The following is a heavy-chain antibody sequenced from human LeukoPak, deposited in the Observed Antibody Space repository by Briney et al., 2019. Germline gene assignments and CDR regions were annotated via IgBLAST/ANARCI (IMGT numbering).Heavy chain of an antibody. D-gene: IGHD2-15*01. V-gene: IGHV3-43*02. J-gene: IGHJ3*02. CDR2: INEDGGKT. CDR1: GFSFDAYP. CDR3: VKEIDTLGTNAFDI. Sequence: GGSLRLSCAASGFSFDAYPMHWVRQAPAKGLEWVSLINEDGGKTFYADSVRGRFTISRDNSKNSLYLQMNSLRTEDTAVYYCVKEIDTLGTNAFDIWGQGTIVTVSS.